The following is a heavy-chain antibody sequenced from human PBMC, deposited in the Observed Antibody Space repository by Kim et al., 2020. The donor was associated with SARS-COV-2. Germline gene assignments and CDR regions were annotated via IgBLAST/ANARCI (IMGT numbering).Heavy chain of an antibody. CDR2: IRATGHST. CDR3: VKDEVDGGWDRWGFDV. V-gene: IGHV3-23*01. D-gene: IGHD6-19*01. Sequence: GGSLRLSCAASGFTFSNYAMAWVRQAPGKGLEWVSPIRATGHSTHYPDSVRGRFTISRDNSKNTLYLQMSSLRAEDTAIYYCVKDEVDGGWDRWGFDVWGQGTLVTVSS. J-gene: IGHJ3*01. CDR1: GFTFSNYA.